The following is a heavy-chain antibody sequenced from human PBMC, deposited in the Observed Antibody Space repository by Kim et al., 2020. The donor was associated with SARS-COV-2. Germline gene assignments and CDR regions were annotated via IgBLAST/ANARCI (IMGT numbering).Heavy chain of an antibody. V-gene: IGHV4-34*01. CDR1: GGSFSGYY. D-gene: IGHD5-18*01. J-gene: IGHJ4*02. Sequence: SETLSLTCAVYGGSFSGYYWSWIRQPPGKGLEWIGEINHSGSTNYNPSLKSRVTISVDTSKNQFSLKLSSVTAADTAVYYCARGVLSDPFRGGYSYGYAPYYFDYWGQGTLVTVSS. CDR3: ARGVLSDPFRGGYSYGYAPYYFDY. CDR2: INHSGST.